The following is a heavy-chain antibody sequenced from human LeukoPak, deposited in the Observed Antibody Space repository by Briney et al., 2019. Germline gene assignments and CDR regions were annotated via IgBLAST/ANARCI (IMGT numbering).Heavy chain of an antibody. CDR3: ARDRAESVAGTNWFDP. J-gene: IGHJ5*02. CDR1: GDSVSSISAT. CDR2: TYYRSLQYY. D-gene: IGHD6-19*01. V-gene: IGHV6-1*01. Sequence: SQTLSHTRAISGDSVSSISATGNWIRQSPTRGLESLGSTYYRSLQYYHYDTSVRGRLIVKEYTSKNQFHLQLTSVPPEDTAVYFCARDRAESVAGTNWFDPWGPGLLVSVPS.